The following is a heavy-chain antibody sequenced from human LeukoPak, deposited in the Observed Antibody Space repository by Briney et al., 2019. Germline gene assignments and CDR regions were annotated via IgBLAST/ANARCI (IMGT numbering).Heavy chain of an antibody. D-gene: IGHD5-18*01. J-gene: IGHJ4*02. CDR1: GGTFSSYG. V-gene: IGHV1-18*01. CDR2: ISAYNGNT. CDR3: AREEGVGYSYGYPDY. Sequence: ASVKVSCKASGGTFSSYGISWVRQAPGQGLEWMGWISAYNGNTNYAQKLQGRVTMTTDTSTSTAYMELRSLRSDDTAVYYCAREEGVGYSYGYPDYWGQGTLVTVSS.